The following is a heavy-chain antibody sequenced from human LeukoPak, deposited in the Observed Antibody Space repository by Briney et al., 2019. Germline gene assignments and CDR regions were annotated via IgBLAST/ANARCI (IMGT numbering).Heavy chain of an antibody. CDR1: GFTFSDYY. CDR2: ISGSGSYT. CDR3: ATETRYCTSTSCSYYYDMDV. J-gene: IGHJ6*04. V-gene: IGHV3-11*06. Sequence: GGSLRLSCAASGFTFSDYYMTWIRQAPGKGLEWVSYISGSGSYTNYADSVKGRFTISRDNAKNSLFLQMNSLRAEDTAVYYCATETRYCTSTSCSYYYDMDVWGKGTTVTVSS. D-gene: IGHD2-2*01.